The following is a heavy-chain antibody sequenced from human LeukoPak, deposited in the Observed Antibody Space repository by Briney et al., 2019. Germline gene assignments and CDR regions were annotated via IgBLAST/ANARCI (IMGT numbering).Heavy chain of an antibody. CDR3: ARRRRRRGYSYEAPPDFDY. CDR1: GGSISSYY. CDR2: IYTSGST. Sequence: PSETLSLTCTVSGGSISSYYWSWIRQPAGKGLEWIGRIYTSGSTNYNPSLKSRVTISVDTSKNQFSLKLSSVTAADTAVYYCARRRRRRGYSYEAPPDFDYWGQGTLVTVSS. V-gene: IGHV4-4*07. J-gene: IGHJ4*02. D-gene: IGHD5-18*01.